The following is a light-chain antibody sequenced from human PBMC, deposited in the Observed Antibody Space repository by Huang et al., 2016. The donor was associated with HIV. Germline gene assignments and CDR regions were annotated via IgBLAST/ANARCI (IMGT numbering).Light chain of an antibody. CDR3: QQHSNWPL. Sequence: ELVLTQSPATLSLSPGQRATLSCRASQSVSSYLAWYQQKPGQAPRLISDDTSKRATGVPARFSGSGSGTDFTLTIHRREPEDFAVYYCQQHSNWPLLGQGTKLEI. J-gene: IGKJ2*01. V-gene: IGKV3-11*01. CDR2: DTS. CDR1: QSVSSY.